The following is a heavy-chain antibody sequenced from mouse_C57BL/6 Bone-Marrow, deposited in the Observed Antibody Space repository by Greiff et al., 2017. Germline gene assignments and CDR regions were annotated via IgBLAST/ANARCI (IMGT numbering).Heavy chain of an antibody. CDR3: ARWGLRRGSWFAY. D-gene: IGHD2-2*01. J-gene: IGHJ3*01. CDR1: GYTFTNYW. Sequence: VQLQQSGAELVRPGTSVKMSCKASGYTFTNYWIGWAKQRPGHGLEWIGDICPGGGYTNYNEKFKGKATLTADKSSSTAYMQFSSLTSEDSAIYYCARWGLRRGSWFAYWGQGTLVTVSA. CDR2: ICPGGGYT. V-gene: IGHV1-63*01.